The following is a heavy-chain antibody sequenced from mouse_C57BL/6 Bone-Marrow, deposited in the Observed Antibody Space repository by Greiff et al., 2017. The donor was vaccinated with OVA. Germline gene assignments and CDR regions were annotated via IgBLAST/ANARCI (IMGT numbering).Heavy chain of an antibody. Sequence: VQLKESGGGLVKPGGSLKLSCAASGFTFSDYGMHWVRQAPEKGLEWVAYLSSGSSTIYYADTVKGRFTISRDNAKNTLCLQMTSLRSEDTAMYYCARGGRYFDVWGTGTTVTVSS. CDR1: GFTFSDYG. CDR2: LSSGSSTI. V-gene: IGHV5-17*01. CDR3: ARGGRYFDV. J-gene: IGHJ1*03.